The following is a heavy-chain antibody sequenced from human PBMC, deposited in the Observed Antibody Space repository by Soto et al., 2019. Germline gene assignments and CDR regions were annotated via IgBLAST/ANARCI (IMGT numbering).Heavy chain of an antibody. V-gene: IGHV3-23*01. CDR3: ATRLTGYSSSWYLDYYYGMDV. J-gene: IGHJ6*02. Sequence: SCAASGFTFSSYAMSWVRQAPGKGLEWVSAISGSGGSTYYADSVKGRFTISRDNSKNTLYLQMNSLRAEDTAVYYCATRLTGYSSSWYLDYYYGMDVWGQGTTVTVSS. D-gene: IGHD6-13*01. CDR1: GFTFSSYA. CDR2: ISGSGGST.